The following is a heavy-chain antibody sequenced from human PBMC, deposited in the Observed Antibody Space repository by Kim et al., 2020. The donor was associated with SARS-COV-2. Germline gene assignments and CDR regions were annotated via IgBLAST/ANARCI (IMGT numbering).Heavy chain of an antibody. CDR2: ISGSGGST. V-gene: IGHV3-23*01. Sequence: GGSLRLSCAASGFTFSSYAMSWVRQAPGKGLEWVSAISGSGGSTYYADSVKGRFTISRDNSKNTLYLQMNSLRAEDTAVYYCAKVNNWSYDYYGMDVWGQGTTVTVSS. J-gene: IGHJ6*02. D-gene: IGHD1-1*01. CDR3: AKVNNWSYDYYGMDV. CDR1: GFTFSSYA.